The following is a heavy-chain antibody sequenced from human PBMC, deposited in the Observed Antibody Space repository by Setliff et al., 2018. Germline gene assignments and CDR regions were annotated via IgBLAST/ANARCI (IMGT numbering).Heavy chain of an antibody. J-gene: IGHJ4*02. D-gene: IGHD2-15*01. V-gene: IGHV4-59*11. Sequence: PSETLSLTCTVSGGSISSHYWSWIRQPPGKGLEWIGSINYYGSIFDDGTTYSTYYNPSLKSRATISIDTSKSQFSLKLSSMTAADTAVYYCARDRVVVLAGRRGFYFDYWGQGTLVTVSS. CDR2: INYYGSIFDDGTTYST. CDR3: ARDRVVVLAGRRGFYFDY. CDR1: GGSISSHY.